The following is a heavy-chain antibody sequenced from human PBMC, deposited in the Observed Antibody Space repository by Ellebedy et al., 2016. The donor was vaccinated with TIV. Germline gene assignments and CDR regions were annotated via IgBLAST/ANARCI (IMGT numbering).Heavy chain of an antibody. D-gene: IGHD3-3*01. V-gene: IGHV4-61*02. CDR1: GGSISSGSYY. J-gene: IGHJ6*03. CDR3: ARAPIRFLEWLPEQYYYYYYMDV. Sequence: SETLSLTXTVSGGSISSGSYYWSWIRQPAGKGLEWIGRIYTSGSTNYNPSLKSRVTMSVDTSKNQFSLKLSSVTAADTAVYYCARAPIRFLEWLPEQYYYYYYMDVWGKGTTVTVSS. CDR2: IYTSGST.